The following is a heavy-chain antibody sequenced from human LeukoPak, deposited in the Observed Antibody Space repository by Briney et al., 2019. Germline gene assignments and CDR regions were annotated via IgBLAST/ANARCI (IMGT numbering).Heavy chain of an antibody. CDR2: IYYSVST. Sequence: SETLSLTCTVSGGSISSYYWSWIRQPPGKGLECIGDIYYSVSTNYNPALKSRVTISVDTSKTQFSLKLSSVTAADTAVYYCARDRGGSYSFDPWGQGTLVTVSS. D-gene: IGHD1-26*01. J-gene: IGHJ5*02. CDR3: ARDRGGSYSFDP. CDR1: GGSISSYY. V-gene: IGHV4-59*01.